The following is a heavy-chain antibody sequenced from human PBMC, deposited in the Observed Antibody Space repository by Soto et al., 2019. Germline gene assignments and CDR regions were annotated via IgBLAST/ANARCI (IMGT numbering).Heavy chain of an antibody. CDR1: RFTVNNYG. Sequence: QVQLVESGGGVVQPGRSLRLSCAASRFTVNNYGMHWVRQAPGKGLEWVAVIWYDGSNEHYADSVKGRFTISRDSSKNTLYLQMNSLRAEDTAVYYCAXXXXXXXXXXXXXMDVWGQGTTVTVSS. J-gene: IGHJ6*02. CDR3: AXXXXXXXXXXXXXMDV. CDR2: IWYDGSNE. V-gene: IGHV3-33*01.